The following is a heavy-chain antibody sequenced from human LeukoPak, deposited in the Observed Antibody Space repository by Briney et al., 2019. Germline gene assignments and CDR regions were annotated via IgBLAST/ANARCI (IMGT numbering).Heavy chain of an antibody. V-gene: IGHV3-21*01. D-gene: IGHD1-14*01. J-gene: IGHJ4*02. Sequence: GGSLRLSCAASGFTFSSYSMNWVRQAPGKGLEWVSSISSSGSYIYYADSLQGRFTISRDNSKNTVFLQMNTLRTEDTAVYFCAKDKPIDYWGQGTLVTVSS. CDR1: GFTFSSYS. CDR2: ISSSGSYI. CDR3: AKDKPIDY.